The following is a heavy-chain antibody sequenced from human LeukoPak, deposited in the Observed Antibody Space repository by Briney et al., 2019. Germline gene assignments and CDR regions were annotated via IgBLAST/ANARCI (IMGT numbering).Heavy chain of an antibody. CDR3: ATGCVGSPNCQTTGYDH. CDR1: GFTFSIYA. V-gene: IGHV3-23*01. Sequence: GGSLRLSCAASGFTFSIYAMNWVRQAPGKGLEWVSGISDSGRNTYYSDSVKGRFTISGDNSESTVYLQMNSLTAEDTAQYYCATGCVGSPNCQTTGYDHWGQGTLVTVSS. J-gene: IGHJ4*02. D-gene: IGHD2-2*01. CDR2: ISDSGRNT.